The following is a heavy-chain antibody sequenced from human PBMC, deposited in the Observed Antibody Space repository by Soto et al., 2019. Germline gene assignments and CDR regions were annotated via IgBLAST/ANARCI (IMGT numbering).Heavy chain of an antibody. V-gene: IGHV1-3*01. CDR1: GYSFTKYG. CDR3: ARTDCSSTSCYNYYYYGMDV. CDR2: INPGNGDT. J-gene: IGHJ6*02. Sequence: ASVKVSCKTSGYSFTKYGLHWVRQAPGQRLEWMGWINPGNGDTKYSQKFQGRVTITRDTSATTAYMELSSLRSQDSAVFYCARTDCSSTSCYNYYYYGMDVWGQGTTVTVSS. D-gene: IGHD2-2*01.